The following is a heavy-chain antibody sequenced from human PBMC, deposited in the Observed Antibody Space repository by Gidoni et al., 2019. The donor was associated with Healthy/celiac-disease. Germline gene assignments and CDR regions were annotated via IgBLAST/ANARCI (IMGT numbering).Heavy chain of an antibody. Sequence: WIGEINHSGSTNYNPSLKSRVTISVDTSKNQFSLKLSSETAADTAVYYCARGRYNWNTLASVCFDLWGRGTLVTVSS. J-gene: IGHJ2*01. V-gene: IGHV4-34*01. CDR3: ARGRYNWNTLASVCFDL. CDR2: INHSGST. D-gene: IGHD1-20*01.